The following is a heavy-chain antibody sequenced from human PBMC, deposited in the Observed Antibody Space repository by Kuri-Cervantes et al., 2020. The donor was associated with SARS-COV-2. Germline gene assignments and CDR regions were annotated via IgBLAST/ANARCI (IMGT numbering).Heavy chain of an antibody. Sequence: SETLSLTCTVSGGSISSYYWSWIRQPPGKGLEWIGEINHSGSTNYNPSLKSRVTISVDTPKNQFSLKLSSVTAADTAVYYCAGSSKYYYYMDVWGKGTTVTVSS. D-gene: IGHD2-2*01. CDR1: GGSISSYY. V-gene: IGHV4-34*01. CDR3: AGSSKYYYYMDV. CDR2: INHSGST. J-gene: IGHJ6*03.